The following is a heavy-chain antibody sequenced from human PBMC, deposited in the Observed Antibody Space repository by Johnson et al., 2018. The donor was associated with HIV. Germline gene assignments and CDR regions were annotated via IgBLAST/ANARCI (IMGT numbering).Heavy chain of an antibody. CDR2: ISYDGSNK. Sequence: QMQLVESGGGVVQPGRSLRLSCAASGFTFSSYAMHWVRQAPGKVLEWVAVISYDGSNKYYADSVKGRFTISRDNSKNTLYLQMNSLRAEDTAVYYCARDFMYAFDIWGQGTMVTVSS. V-gene: IGHV3-30*04. CDR3: ARDFMYAFDI. D-gene: IGHD3-10*02. J-gene: IGHJ3*02. CDR1: GFTFSSYA.